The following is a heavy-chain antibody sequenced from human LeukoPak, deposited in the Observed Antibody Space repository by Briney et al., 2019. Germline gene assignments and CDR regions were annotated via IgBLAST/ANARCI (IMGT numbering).Heavy chain of an antibody. CDR1: GDSIRSDDYY. CDR3: ARQRRRNNWFVP. V-gene: IGHV4-39*01. J-gene: IGHJ5*02. CDR2: INYGGGT. Sequence: SETLSLTCTVSGDSIRSDDYYCDWIRPAPGKGLEWIGDINYGGGTYYNPSLKGRVTMSVDASKTQFYLNLSSVTAADTATYYCARQRRRNNWFVPWGRGILVTVSS.